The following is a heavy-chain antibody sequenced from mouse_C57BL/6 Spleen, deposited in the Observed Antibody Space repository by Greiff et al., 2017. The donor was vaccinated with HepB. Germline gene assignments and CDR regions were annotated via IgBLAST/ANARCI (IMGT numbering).Heavy chain of an antibody. CDR1: GTTFTSYG. CDR3: ARAYYYGSSYGNAMDY. V-gene: IGHV1-81*01. J-gene: IGHJ4*01. CDR2: IYPRSGNT. D-gene: IGHD1-1*01. Sequence: VQVVESGAELARPGASVKLSCKASGTTFTSYGLSGVKQRTGQGLEWIGEIYPRSGNTYYNEKFKGKATLTADKSSSTAYMELRSLTSEDSAVYFCARAYYYGSSYGNAMDYWGQGTSVTVSS.